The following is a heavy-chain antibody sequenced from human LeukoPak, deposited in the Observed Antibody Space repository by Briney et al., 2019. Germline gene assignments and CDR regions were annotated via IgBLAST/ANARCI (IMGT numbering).Heavy chain of an antibody. V-gene: IGHV3-23*01. J-gene: IGHJ5*02. Sequence: GGSLRLSCAASGFTFSSYAMSWVRQAPGKGLEWVSAISGSGGSTYHADSVKGRFTISRDNSKNTLYLQMNSLRAEDTAVYYCAKEAYDFWSGDNWFDPWGQGTLVTVSS. CDR2: ISGSGGST. CDR3: AKEAYDFWSGDNWFDP. D-gene: IGHD3-3*01. CDR1: GFTFSSYA.